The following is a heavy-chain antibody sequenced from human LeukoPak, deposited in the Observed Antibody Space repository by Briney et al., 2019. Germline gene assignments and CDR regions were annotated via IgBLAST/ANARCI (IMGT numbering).Heavy chain of an antibody. V-gene: IGHV4-59*08. D-gene: IGHD2-21*02. CDR1: GGSISGNA. CDR2: IYKSGST. CDR3: ARHLADCGGDCYIPIYFYGMDV. Sequence: PSETLSLTCTVSGGSISGNAWSWIRQTPEKGLEWIGYIYKSGSTKYNPSPKGRVTISPDTSKNQFSLKLRSVAAADTAVYYCARHLADCGGDCYIPIYFYGMDVWGQGTAVTVSS. J-gene: IGHJ6*02.